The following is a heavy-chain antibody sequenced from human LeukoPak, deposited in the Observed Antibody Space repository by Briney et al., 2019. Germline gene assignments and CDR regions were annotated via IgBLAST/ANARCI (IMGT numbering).Heavy chain of an antibody. CDR3: ARVAWGSAADAFDI. J-gene: IGHJ3*02. CDR1: GFTFSSYW. CDR2: INSDGSST. Sequence: PGGSLRLSCAASGFTFSSYWMHWVRQAPGKGLVWVSRINSDGSSTSYADSVKGRFTISRDNAKDTLYLQMNSLRAEDTAVYYCARVAWGSAADAFDIWGQGAMVTVSS. D-gene: IGHD3-16*01. V-gene: IGHV3-74*01.